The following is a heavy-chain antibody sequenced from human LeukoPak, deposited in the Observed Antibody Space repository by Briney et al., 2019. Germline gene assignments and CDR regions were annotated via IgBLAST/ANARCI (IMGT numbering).Heavy chain of an antibody. CDR1: GGSFSGYY. CDR3: ARDGGYCSSTSCYYYMDV. V-gene: IGHV4-34*01. J-gene: IGHJ6*03. Sequence: SKTLSLTCAVYGGSFSGYYWSWIRQPPGKGLDWIGRIYYSGSTYYNPSLKSRVTISVDTSKNQFSLKLSSVTAADTAVYYCARDGGYCSSTSCYYYMDVWGKGTTVTVSS. CDR2: IYYSGST. D-gene: IGHD2-2*03.